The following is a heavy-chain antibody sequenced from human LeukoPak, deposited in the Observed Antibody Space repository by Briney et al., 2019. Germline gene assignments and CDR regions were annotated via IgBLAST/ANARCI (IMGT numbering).Heavy chain of an antibody. J-gene: IGHJ4*02. V-gene: IGHV3-30*02. D-gene: IGHD1-26*01. CDR3: ARGGEEGATFYFDY. CDR1: GFTFSSYG. Sequence: GGSLRLSCAASGFTFSSYGMHWVRQSPGKGLEWVACIRYDGSNKKYADSVKGRFTISRDNAKNSLYLQMNSLRAEDTAVYYCARGGEEGATFYFDYWGQGTLVTVSS. CDR2: IRYDGSNK.